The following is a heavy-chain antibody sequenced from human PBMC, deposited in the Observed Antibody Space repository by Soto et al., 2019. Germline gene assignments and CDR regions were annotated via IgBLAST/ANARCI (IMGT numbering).Heavy chain of an antibody. CDR1: GGSISGYY. CDR2: IYYRGNT. CDR3: ARLTPQWPYLDY. J-gene: IGHJ4*02. Sequence: SETLSLTCTVSGGSISGYYWSWIRQPPGKGLEWIGYIYYRGNTHYNPSLKSRVTISVDTSKNQSSLNLSSVTAADTAVYFCARLTPQWPYLDYWGQGTLVTVSS. D-gene: IGHD6-19*01. V-gene: IGHV4-59*08.